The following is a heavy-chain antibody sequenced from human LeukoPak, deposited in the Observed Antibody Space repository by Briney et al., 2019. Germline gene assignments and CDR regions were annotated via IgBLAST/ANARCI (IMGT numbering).Heavy chain of an antibody. Sequence: GRCLRLSCAASGFTFSSYGMHWVRQAPGKGLEWVAVISYDGSNKYYADSVKGRFTISRDNSKNTLYLQMNSLRAEDTAVYYCARPIAAALFDPWGQGTLVTVSS. CDR1: GFTFSSYG. CDR2: ISYDGSNK. D-gene: IGHD6-13*01. CDR3: ARPIAAALFDP. J-gene: IGHJ5*02. V-gene: IGHV3-30*03.